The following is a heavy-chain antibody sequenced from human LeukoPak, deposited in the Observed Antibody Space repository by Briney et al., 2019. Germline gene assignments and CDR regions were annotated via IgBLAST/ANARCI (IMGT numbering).Heavy chain of an antibody. V-gene: IGHV4-39*01. J-gene: IGHJ5*02. CDR2: IYYSGST. D-gene: IGHD2-2*01. CDR1: GGSISSSSYY. Sequence: PSETLSLTCTVSGGSISSSSYYWGWIRQPPGKGLEWIGGIYYSGSTYYNPSLKSRVTISVDTSKNQFSLKLSSVTAADTAVYYCARLAPAAIPWGQGTLVTVSS. CDR3: ARLAPAAIP.